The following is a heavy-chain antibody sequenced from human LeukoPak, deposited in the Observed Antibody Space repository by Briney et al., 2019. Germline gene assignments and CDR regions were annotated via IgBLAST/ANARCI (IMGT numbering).Heavy chain of an antibody. D-gene: IGHD3-10*01. V-gene: IGHV4-39*07. CDR1: GASISSGSNY. Sequence: SETLSLTCTVSGASISSGSNYWGWIRQPPGKTLEWIGSIYSSGSTYYNPSLKSRVIIIIGTPKNHFSLTLSSVTAADTAVYYCARSDGYGLVGIWGQGTMVTVSS. CDR3: ARSDGYGLVGI. CDR2: IYSSGST. J-gene: IGHJ3*02.